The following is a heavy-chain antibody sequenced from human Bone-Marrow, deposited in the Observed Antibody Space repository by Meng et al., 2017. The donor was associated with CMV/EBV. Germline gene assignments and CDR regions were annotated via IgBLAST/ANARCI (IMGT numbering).Heavy chain of an antibody. V-gene: IGHV3-7*01. CDR1: GFTFSSYA. CDR3: ARIEMATTDY. CDR2: IKQDGSEK. D-gene: IGHD5-24*01. Sequence: ETLSLTCAASGFTFSSYAMSWVRQAPGKGLEWVANIKQDGSEKYYVDSVKGRFTISRDNAKNSLYLQMNSLRAEDTAVYYCARIEMATTDYWGQGTLVNVSS. J-gene: IGHJ4*02.